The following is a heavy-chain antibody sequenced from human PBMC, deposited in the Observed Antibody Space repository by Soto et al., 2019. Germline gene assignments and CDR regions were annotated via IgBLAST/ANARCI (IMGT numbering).Heavy chain of an antibody. CDR2: INGGNGNT. V-gene: IGHV1-3*01. CDR3: ARAYCGGDCPPGGY. D-gene: IGHD2-21*02. CDR1: GYTFTNYA. J-gene: IGHJ4*02. Sequence: QVQLVQSGAEVMKPGASVKVSCKASGYTFTNYAIHWVRQAPGQRLEWMGWINGGNGNTKYSQRFQGRVTITRDASASTVYMELGSLRSEDTAVFYCARAYCGGDCPPGGYWGQGALVTVSS.